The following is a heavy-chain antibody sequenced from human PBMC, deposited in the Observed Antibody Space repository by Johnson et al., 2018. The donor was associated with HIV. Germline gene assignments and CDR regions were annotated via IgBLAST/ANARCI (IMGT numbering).Heavy chain of an antibody. J-gene: IGHJ3*02. D-gene: IGHD6-6*01. Sequence: QVQLVESGGGVVQPGRSLRLSCAASGFTFSTYAMHWVRQAPGKGLAWVAVISSDESNKYYADSVKGRFTISRDNSKNTLYLQMNSLRAEDTAVYYCAFIEYSSLDAFDIWGQGTMVTVSS. CDR1: GFTFSTYA. V-gene: IGHV3-30*04. CDR2: ISSDESNK. CDR3: AFIEYSSLDAFDI.